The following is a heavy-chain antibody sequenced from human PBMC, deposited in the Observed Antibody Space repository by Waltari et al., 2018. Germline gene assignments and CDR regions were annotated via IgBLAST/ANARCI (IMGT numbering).Heavy chain of an antibody. CDR1: GGSISSSSYY. Sequence: QLQLQESGPGLVKPSETLSLTCTVSGGSISSSSYYWGWIRQPPGKGLEWIGSIYYSGSTYYHPSLKSRVTISVDTSKNQFSLKLSSVTAADTAVYYCARHLSMVRGVLNWFDPWGQGTLVTVSS. V-gene: IGHV4-39*01. CDR3: ARHLSMVRGVLNWFDP. CDR2: IYYSGST. J-gene: IGHJ5*02. D-gene: IGHD3-10*01.